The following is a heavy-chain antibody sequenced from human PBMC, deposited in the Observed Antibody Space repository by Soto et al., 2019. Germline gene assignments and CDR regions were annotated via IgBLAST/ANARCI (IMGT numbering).Heavy chain of an antibody. CDR3: ARHPGGRGYYYGMDV. V-gene: IGHV1-69*01. CDR1: GGTFSSYA. CDR2: IIPIFGTA. D-gene: IGHD2-15*01. Sequence: GASVKVSCKAFGGTFSSYAIRWVRQAPGQGLEWMGGIIPIFGTANYAQKFQGRVTITADESTSTAYMELSSLRSEDTAVYYCARHPGGRGYYYGMDVWGQGTTVTVS. J-gene: IGHJ6*01.